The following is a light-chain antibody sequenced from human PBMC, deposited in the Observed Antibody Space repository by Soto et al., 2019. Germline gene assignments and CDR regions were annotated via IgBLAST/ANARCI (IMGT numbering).Light chain of an antibody. J-gene: IGKJ1*01. Sequence: DIVMTQSPLSLPVTPGEPASISCRSSQSLLHSNGYNYLDWYLQKPGQSPQLLIYLGSNRASGVPDRFSGSGSGTDVTLQISRVEAEDVGVYYCLQALQTHPAGPFRQGTKVEIK. CDR2: LGS. CDR3: LQALQTHPAGP. V-gene: IGKV2-28*01. CDR1: QSLLHSNGYNY.